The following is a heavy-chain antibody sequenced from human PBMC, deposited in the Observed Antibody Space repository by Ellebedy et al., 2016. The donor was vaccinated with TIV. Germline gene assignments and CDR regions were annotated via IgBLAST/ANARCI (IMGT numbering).Heavy chain of an antibody. Sequence: GGSLRLXXAASGFTFYEYAMHWVRQTPGKGLEWVSGVSWNGDSVQYTGSVKGRFTISRDNAKNSLYLQMDSLRIEDTAFYFCAKGRGSSWYSPTDYWGQGTLVSVSS. J-gene: IGHJ4*02. CDR2: VSWNGDSV. CDR3: AKGRGSSWYSPTDY. V-gene: IGHV3-9*01. D-gene: IGHD6-13*01. CDR1: GFTFYEYA.